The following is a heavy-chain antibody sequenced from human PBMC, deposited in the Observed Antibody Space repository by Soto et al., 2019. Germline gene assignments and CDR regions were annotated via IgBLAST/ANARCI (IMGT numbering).Heavy chain of an antibody. CDR1: GFSTTSYY. CDR3: ARYGNDSSGYPNRPDPLAFDI. D-gene: IGHD3-22*01. J-gene: IGHJ3*02. Sequence: SDTLTLTCTVSGFSTTSYYRALLRQPPGKGLERSGGVYYSRSTYYNPSLKIPVTVSVDTSKNQFSLKLSSVTAADTAVYYCARYGNDSSGYPNRPDPLAFDIWGQGTMVTVSS. V-gene: IGHV4-39*01. CDR2: VYYSRST.